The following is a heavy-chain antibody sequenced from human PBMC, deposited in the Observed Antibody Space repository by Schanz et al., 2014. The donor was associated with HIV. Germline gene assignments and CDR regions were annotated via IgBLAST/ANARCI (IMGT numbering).Heavy chain of an antibody. CDR1: GFTFNSYG. CDR2: IKEDGIEK. J-gene: IGHJ6*02. Sequence: VQLVESGGGVVQPGRSLRVSCAASGFTFNSYGMHWVRQAPGKGLEWVANIKEDGIEKYYVDSVKGRFTISRDNSKNTVYLQAKSLRPEDTAVYYCAKDRNQYDSRYIGKGNYYYYYGMDVWGQGTTVTVS. D-gene: IGHD3-22*01. CDR3: AKDRNQYDSRYIGKGNYYYYYGMDV. V-gene: IGHV3-7*01.